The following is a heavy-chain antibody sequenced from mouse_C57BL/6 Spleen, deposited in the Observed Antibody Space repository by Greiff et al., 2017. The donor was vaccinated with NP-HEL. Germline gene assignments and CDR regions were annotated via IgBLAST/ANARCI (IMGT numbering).Heavy chain of an antibody. Sequence: QVQLQQPGAELVQPGDSVKLSCKASGYTFTSYWMHWVKQRPGRGLEWIGRIDPNSGGTKYNETFKSKSILTIDKPSSTAYMQLSSLTSEDSAVYECARTLWLLFYAMDYWGHRTSVTVSS. J-gene: IGHJ4*01. V-gene: IGHV1-72*01. CDR2: IDPNSGGT. D-gene: IGHD2-2*01. CDR1: GYTFTSYW. CDR3: ARTLWLLFYAMDY.